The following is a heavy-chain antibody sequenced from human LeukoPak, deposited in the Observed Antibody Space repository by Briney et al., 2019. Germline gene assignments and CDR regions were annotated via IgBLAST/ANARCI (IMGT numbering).Heavy chain of an antibody. V-gene: IGHV1-69*01. CDR1: GGTFSSYA. CDR3: ARATGTTIIWYYFDY. Sequence: GASVKVSCKASGGTFSSYAISWVRQAPGQGLEWMGGIIPIFGTANYAQKFRGRVTITADESTSTAYMELSSLRSEDTAVYYCARATGTTIIWYYFDYWGQGTLVTVSS. CDR2: IIPIFGTA. D-gene: IGHD1-1*01. J-gene: IGHJ4*02.